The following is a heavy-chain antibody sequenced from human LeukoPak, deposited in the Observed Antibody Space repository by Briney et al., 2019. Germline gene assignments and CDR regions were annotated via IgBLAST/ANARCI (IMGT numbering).Heavy chain of an antibody. J-gene: IGHJ4*02. V-gene: IGHV3-48*01. D-gene: IGHD2-2*01. CDR3: ARDGVPAAIPEFDY. Sequence: PGGSLRLSCAASGFTLSSYSMNWVRQAPGKGVEGVSYISSSSSNIYYAESVKGGFTISRDNAKNSLYLQMNSLRAEDTAVYYCARDGVPAAIPEFDYWGQGTLVTVSS. CDR2: ISSSSSNI. CDR1: GFTLSSYS.